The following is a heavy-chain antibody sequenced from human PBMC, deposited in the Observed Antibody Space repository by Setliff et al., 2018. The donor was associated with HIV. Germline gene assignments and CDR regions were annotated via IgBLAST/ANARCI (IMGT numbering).Heavy chain of an antibody. Sequence: ASVKVSCKASGYRFSGYGISWVRQAPGQGLEWMGWISADTGNTNFAQKFQGRVTLTTDTSTNTAYMELRSLRADDTAVYFCVRVLYDYWGQGTLVTVSS. CDR1: GYRFSGYG. V-gene: IGHV1-18*01. CDR3: VRVLYDY. CDR2: ISADTGNT. D-gene: IGHD2-2*02. J-gene: IGHJ4*02.